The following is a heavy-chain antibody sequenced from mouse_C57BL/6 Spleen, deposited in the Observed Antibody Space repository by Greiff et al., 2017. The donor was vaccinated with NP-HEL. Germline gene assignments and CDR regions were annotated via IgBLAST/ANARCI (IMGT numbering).Heavy chain of an antibody. V-gene: IGHV1-54*01. J-gene: IGHJ3*01. CDR1: GYAFTNYL. Sequence: VMLVESGAELVRPGTSVKVSCKASGYAFTNYLIEWVKQRPGQGLEWIGVINPGSGGTNYNEKFKGKATLTADKSSSTAYMQLSSLTSEDSAVYFCARRGTIEDWFAYWGQGTLVTVSA. D-gene: IGHD2-12*01. CDR2: INPGSGGT. CDR3: ARRGTIEDWFAY.